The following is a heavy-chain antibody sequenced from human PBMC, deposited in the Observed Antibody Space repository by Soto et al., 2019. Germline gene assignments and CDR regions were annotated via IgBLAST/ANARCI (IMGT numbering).Heavy chain of an antibody. CDR3: ARGYSSSWYPPFDY. D-gene: IGHD6-13*01. CDR2: IIPILGIA. Sequence: QVQLVQSGAEVKKPGSSVKVSCKASGGTFSSYTISWVRQAPGQGLEWMGRIIPILGIANYAQKFQGRVTITADKSTSTAYMELSSLISEDTAVYYCARGYSSSWYPPFDYWGQGTLVTVSS. CDR1: GGTFSSYT. J-gene: IGHJ4*02. V-gene: IGHV1-69*02.